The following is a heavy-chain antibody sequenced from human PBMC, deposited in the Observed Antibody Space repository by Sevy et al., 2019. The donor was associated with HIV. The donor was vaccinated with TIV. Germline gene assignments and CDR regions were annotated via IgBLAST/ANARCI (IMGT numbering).Heavy chain of an antibody. CDR3: AKVGDSSGYYHPFDY. J-gene: IGHJ4*02. CDR1: GFTFSSYG. D-gene: IGHD3-22*01. Sequence: GGSLRLSCAASGFTFSSYGMHWVRQAPGKGLEWVAVISYDGSNKYYADSVKGRFTISRDNSKNTLYLQMNSLRAEDTAVYYCAKVGDSSGYYHPFDYWDQGTLVTVSS. CDR2: ISYDGSNK. V-gene: IGHV3-30*18.